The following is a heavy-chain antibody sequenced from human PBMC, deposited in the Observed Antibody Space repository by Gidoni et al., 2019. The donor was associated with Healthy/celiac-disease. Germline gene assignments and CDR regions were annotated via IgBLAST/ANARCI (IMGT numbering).Heavy chain of an antibody. CDR1: GGSFSGYY. D-gene: IGHD3-10*01. V-gene: IGHV4-34*01. CDR2: INHSGST. CDR3: ARGRHHYYGSGSYYSGNDY. Sequence: QVQLQQWGAGLLKPSETLSLTCAVDGGSFSGYYWSWIRQPPGKGLEWIGEINHSGSTNYNPSLNSRVTISVDTSKNQFSLKLSSVTAADTAVYYCARGRHHYYGSGSYYSGNDYWGQGTLVTVSS. J-gene: IGHJ4*02.